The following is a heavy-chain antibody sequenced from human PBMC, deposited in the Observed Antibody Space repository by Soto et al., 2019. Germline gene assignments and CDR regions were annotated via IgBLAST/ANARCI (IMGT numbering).Heavy chain of an antibody. CDR3: ARHNPFYIDCGDSQANFDY. CDR2: IKQDGSEK. D-gene: IGHD4-17*01. Sequence: GWSLGLSCAAYGFTLISYCMRWVRQAPGKGLEWVANIKQDGSEKYYVDSVKGRFTISRDNAKNSLYLQMNSLRAEDTAVYYCARHNPFYIDCGDSQANFDYWGQGTLVTVSS. V-gene: IGHV3-7*03. J-gene: IGHJ4*02. CDR1: GFTLISYC.